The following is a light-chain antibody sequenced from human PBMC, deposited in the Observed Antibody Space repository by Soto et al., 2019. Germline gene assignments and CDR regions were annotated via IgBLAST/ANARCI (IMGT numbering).Light chain of an antibody. V-gene: IGKV3-20*01. CDR1: QSVGSN. CDR2: GAS. CDR3: QQYGNSPLIT. Sequence: EIVMTQSPATLSVSPGERVTLSCRARQSVGSNLAWYQQKPGQAPRLLIYGASSRATGIPDRFSGSGSGTDFTLTISRLEPEDFALYYCQQYGNSPLITFGQGTRLEIK. J-gene: IGKJ5*01.